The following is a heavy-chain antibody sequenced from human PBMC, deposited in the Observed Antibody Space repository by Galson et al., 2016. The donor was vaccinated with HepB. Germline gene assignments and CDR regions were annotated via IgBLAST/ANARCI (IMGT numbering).Heavy chain of an antibody. V-gene: IGHV1-2*06. J-gene: IGHJ5*01. CDR3: ARAVRVVGAKFDWFHS. CDR1: GYSFTDNH. CDR2: IFPDSGGT. D-gene: IGHD2-15*01. Sequence: SVKVSCKASGYSFTDNHIHWLRQAPGQGPEWVGRIFPDSGGTNYAQKFQGRVSLTRDTFISTAYMEVTRLTSDDTAMYFCARAVRVVGAKFDWFHSWGQGTLVIVSS.